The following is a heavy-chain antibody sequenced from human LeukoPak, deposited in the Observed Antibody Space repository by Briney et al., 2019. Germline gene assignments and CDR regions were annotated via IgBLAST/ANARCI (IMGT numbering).Heavy chain of an antibody. CDR3: ARDRGGYYYYPLDY. CDR2: MYSNGDT. CDR1: GFTVCANY. D-gene: IGHD3-22*01. V-gene: IGHV3-66*01. Sequence: PGGSLRLSCVASGFTVCANYMTWVRQAPGKGLEWVSLMYSNGDTYYAESVKGRFTLSRDTSKNALYLHMNSLRVEDTALYYCARDRGGYYYYPLDYWGQGILVTVSS. J-gene: IGHJ4*02.